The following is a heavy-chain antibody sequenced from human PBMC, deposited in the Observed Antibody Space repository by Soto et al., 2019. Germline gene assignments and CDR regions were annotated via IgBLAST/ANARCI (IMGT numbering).Heavy chain of an antibody. CDR3: ARGKATQYDFWSGYYFDY. J-gene: IGHJ4*02. V-gene: IGHV4-34*01. CDR1: GGSFSGYY. Sequence: SETLSLTCAVYGGSFSGYYWSWIRQPPGKGLEWIGEINHSGSTNYNPSLKSRVTLSVDTSKNQFSLKLSSVTAADTAVYYCARGKATQYDFWSGYYFDYWGQGTLVTVSS. D-gene: IGHD3-3*01. CDR2: INHSGST.